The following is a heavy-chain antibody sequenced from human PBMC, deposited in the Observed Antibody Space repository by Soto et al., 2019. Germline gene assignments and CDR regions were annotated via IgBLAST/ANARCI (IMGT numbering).Heavy chain of an antibody. V-gene: IGHV4-34*01. CDR1: GGSFSGYY. CDR2: INHSGST. J-gene: IGHJ4*02. Sequence: QVQLQQWGAGLLKPSETLSLTCAVYGGSFSGYYWSWIRQPPGKGLEWIGEINHSGSTNYNPSLKGRVTISVDTSKNQFSLKLSSVTAADTAVYYCARYRRGLRTHYYDRSGTRGYFDYWGQGTLVTVSS. CDR3: ARYRRGLRTHYYDRSGTRGYFDY. D-gene: IGHD3-22*01.